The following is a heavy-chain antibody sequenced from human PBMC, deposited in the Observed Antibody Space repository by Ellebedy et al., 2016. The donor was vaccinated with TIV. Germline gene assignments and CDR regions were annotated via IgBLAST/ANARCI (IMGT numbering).Heavy chain of an antibody. CDR3: ARSPKTYSSSWYAQDWFDP. J-gene: IGHJ5*02. V-gene: IGHV4-34*01. Sequence: SETLSLXXAVYGGSFSGYYWSWIRQPPGKGLEWIGEINHSGSTNYNPSLKSRVTISVDTSKNQFSLKLSSVTAADTAVYYCARSPKTYSSSWYAQDWFDPWGQGTLVTVSS. CDR1: GGSFSGYY. D-gene: IGHD6-13*01. CDR2: INHSGST.